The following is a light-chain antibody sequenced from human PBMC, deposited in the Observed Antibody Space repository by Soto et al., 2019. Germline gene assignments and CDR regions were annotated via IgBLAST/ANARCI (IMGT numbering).Light chain of an antibody. CDR2: DVS. Sequence: DIQMTQSPSTLSASLGDRVTITCRASQSVSRWLAWYQQKPGKAPKLLISDVSNLERGDPSRFSGSGSGTEFTLTISSLETDEVETYDCHQYSSYASVGQGTKVE. J-gene: IGKJ1*01. CDR3: HQYSSYAS. CDR1: QSVSRW. V-gene: IGKV1-5*01.